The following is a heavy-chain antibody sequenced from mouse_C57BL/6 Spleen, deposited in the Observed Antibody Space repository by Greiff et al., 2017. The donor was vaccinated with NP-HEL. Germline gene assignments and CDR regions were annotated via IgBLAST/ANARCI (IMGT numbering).Heavy chain of an antibody. CDR3: ARHDDYGKYYFDY. J-gene: IGHJ2*01. CDR1: GYTFTSYW. Sequence: VQLQQPGAELVKPGASVKLSCKASGYTFTSYWMQWVKQRPGQGLEWIGEIDPSDSYTNYNQKFKGKATLTVDTSSSTAYMQLSSLTSEDSAVYYCARHDDYGKYYFDYWGQGTTLTVSS. CDR2: IDPSDSYT. D-gene: IGHD2-4*01. V-gene: IGHV1-50*01.